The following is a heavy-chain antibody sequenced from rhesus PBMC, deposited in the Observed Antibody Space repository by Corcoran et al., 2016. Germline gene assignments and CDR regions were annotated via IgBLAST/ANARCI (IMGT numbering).Heavy chain of an antibody. CDR3: ASDNWGAVDY. CDR1: GYSMSSHY. J-gene: IGHJ4*01. D-gene: IGHD7-45*01. CDR2: ILGRGGST. Sequence: QLQLQESGPGVVKTSETLSLTCAVSGYSMSSHYWSCIRQPPGTGLGWIGYILGRGGSTHSKPSLTSRVTRSRDTAKNQFFLKWSSLTAADTAVYYCASDNWGAVDYWGQGVLVTVSS. V-gene: IGHV4-173*01.